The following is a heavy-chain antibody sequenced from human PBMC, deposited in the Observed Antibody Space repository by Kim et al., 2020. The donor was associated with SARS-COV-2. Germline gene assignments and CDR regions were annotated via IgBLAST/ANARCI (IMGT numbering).Heavy chain of an antibody. CDR1: GFTFSNAW. CDR2: IKSKTDGGTT. D-gene: IGHD3-3*01. V-gene: IGHV3-15*01. Sequence: GGSLRLSCAASGFTFSNAWMSWVRQAPGKGLEWVGRIKSKTDGGTTDYAAPVKGRFTISRDDSKNTLYLQMNSLKTEDTAVYYCTTDKVPGDDFWRGYFPGYYYYMDVWGKGTTVTVSS. J-gene: IGHJ6*03. CDR3: TTDKVPGDDFWRGYFPGYYYYMDV.